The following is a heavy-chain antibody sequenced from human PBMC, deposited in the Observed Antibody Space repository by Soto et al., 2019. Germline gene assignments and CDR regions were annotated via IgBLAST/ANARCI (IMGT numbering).Heavy chain of an antibody. CDR3: VRETQIVMVVVPTPGSPGAFDM. V-gene: IGHV3-30-3*01. CDR2: VSHDGVNK. J-gene: IGHJ3*02. D-gene: IGHD2-15*01. CDR1: GFSFRNYN. Sequence: QMQLVESGGGVGQPGRSLRLSCAASGFSFRNYNLHWVRQAPGKGLEWVAVVSHDGVNKHYAESVKGRLSISRDSSRDKLYLQMNSLRPEDTAVYYCVRETQIVMVVVPTPGSPGAFDMWGQGTMVTVSS.